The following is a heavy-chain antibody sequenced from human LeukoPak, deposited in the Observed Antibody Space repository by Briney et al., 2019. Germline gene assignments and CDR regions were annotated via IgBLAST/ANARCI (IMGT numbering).Heavy chain of an antibody. Sequence: ASVKVSCKASGYIFITYYIHWVRQAPGQGLEWMGIINPSVGTTTYAQKFQGRVSMTRDMSTNTVYMELSSLRSEDTAVYYCARAWGGEVVVAAPDAFDIWGQGTMVTVSS. D-gene: IGHD2-15*01. CDR3: ARAWGGEVVVAAPDAFDI. V-gene: IGHV1-46*01. J-gene: IGHJ3*02. CDR2: INPSVGTT. CDR1: GYIFITYY.